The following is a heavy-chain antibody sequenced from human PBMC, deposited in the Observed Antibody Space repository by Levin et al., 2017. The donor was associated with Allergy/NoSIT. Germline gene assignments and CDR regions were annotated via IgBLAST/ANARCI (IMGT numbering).Heavy chain of an antibody. D-gene: IGHD2-15*01. CDR2: IYYSGST. CDR1: GGSVSSNSYY. CDR3: ARVVLGATDYFYGMDV. Sequence: LSQTLSLTCSVSGGSVSSNSYYWSWIRQPPGKGLEWIGYIYYSGSTKYNPSLKSRVTISVDTSKNQFSLKVKSVTAADTAVYYCARVVLGATDYFYGMDVWGQGTTVNVSS. J-gene: IGHJ6*02. V-gene: IGHV4-61*01.